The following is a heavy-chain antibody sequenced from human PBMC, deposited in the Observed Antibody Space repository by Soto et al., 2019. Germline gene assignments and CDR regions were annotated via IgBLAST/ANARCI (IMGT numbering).Heavy chain of an antibody. CDR2: IYYSGST. J-gene: IGHJ4*02. V-gene: IGHV4-59*01. CDR1: GGSLSSYH. Sequence: PSETLSPTCPVPGGSLSSYHWSWIRQPPGKGLEWIGYIYYSGSTDYDPSLKSRVTISVDTSKNQFSLKLSSVTAADTAVYYCARRWGTYFDFWGQGTLVTVSS. CDR3: ARRWGTYFDF. D-gene: IGHD7-27*01.